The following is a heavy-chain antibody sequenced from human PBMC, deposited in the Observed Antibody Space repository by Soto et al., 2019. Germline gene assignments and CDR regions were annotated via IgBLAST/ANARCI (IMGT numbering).Heavy chain of an antibody. CDR2: ISSSSSYI. Sequence: EVQLVESGGGLVKPGGSLRLSCAASGFTFSSYSMNWVRQAPGKGLEWVSSISSSSSYIYYADSVKGRFTISRDNAKNSLYLQMNSLGAEDTAVYYCARVSGIAVAGAAFDYWGQGTLVTVSS. CDR3: ARVSGIAVAGAAFDY. V-gene: IGHV3-21*01. CDR1: GFTFSSYS. D-gene: IGHD6-19*01. J-gene: IGHJ4*02.